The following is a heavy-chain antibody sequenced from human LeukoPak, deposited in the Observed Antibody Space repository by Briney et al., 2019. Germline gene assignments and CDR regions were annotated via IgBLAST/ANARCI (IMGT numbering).Heavy chain of an antibody. CDR1: GFTVSSNY. D-gene: IGHD4-11*01. V-gene: IGHV3-53*01. CDR2: IYSGGST. Sequence: GGSLRLSCAASGFTVSSNYMSWVRQAPGKGLEWVSVIYSGGSTYYADSVKGRFTISRDNSKNTLYLQKNSLRAEDTAVYYCARGENSKHFDYWGQGTLVTVSS. CDR3: ARGENSKHFDY. J-gene: IGHJ4*02.